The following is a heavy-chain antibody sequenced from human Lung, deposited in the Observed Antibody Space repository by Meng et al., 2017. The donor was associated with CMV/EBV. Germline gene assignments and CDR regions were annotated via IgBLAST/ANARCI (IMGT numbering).Heavy chain of an antibody. V-gene: IGHV4-38-2*02. D-gene: IGHD2-2*01. Sequence: ESLKISCTVSGYSISSGYYWGWVRQPPGKGLEWIGIYDGGSTYYNPSLKSRIVISVGTSGTQFSLTLSSVTAADTAVYYCVRHIIVVPARGYGVDVWGQGTTVTVSS. J-gene: IGHJ6*02. CDR2: IYDGGST. CDR3: VRHIIVVPARGYGVDV. CDR1: GYSISSGYY.